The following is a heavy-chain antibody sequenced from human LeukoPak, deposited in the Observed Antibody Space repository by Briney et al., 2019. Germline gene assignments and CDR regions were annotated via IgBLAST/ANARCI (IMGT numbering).Heavy chain of an antibody. CDR2: ISYDGSNK. D-gene: IGHD3-10*01. V-gene: IGHV3-30*04. CDR3: AREGGSSGSYFFDY. Sequence: GGSPRLSCAASGFTFSSYAMHWVRQAPGKGLEWVAVISYDGSNKYYADSVKGRFTISRDNSKNTLYLQMNSLRAEDTAVYYCAREGGSSGSYFFDYWGQGTLVTVSS. J-gene: IGHJ4*02. CDR1: GFTFSSYA.